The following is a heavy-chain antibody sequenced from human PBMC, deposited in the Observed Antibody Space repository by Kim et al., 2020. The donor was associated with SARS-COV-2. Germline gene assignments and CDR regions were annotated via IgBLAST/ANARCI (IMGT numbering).Heavy chain of an antibody. CDR2: IYYSGST. J-gene: IGHJ5*02. CDR1: GGSISSGGYY. D-gene: IGHD6-6*01. V-gene: IGHV4-31*03. Sequence: SETLSLTCTVSGGSISSGGYYWSWIRQHPGKGLEWIGYIYYSGSTYYNPSLKSRVTISVDTSKNQFSLKLSSVTAADTAVYYCARDNIYSSSSGFNWFDPWGQGTLVTVSS. CDR3: ARDNIYSSSSGFNWFDP.